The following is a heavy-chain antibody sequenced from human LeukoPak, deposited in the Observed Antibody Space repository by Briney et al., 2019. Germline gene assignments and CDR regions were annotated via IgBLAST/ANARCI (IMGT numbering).Heavy chain of an antibody. CDR3: SRDISATTRAYDY. CDR2: ISISGTYI. D-gene: IGHD1-26*01. Sequence: PGGSLRLSCAASGFILSYYNMNWVRQAPGKGLEWVSFISISGTYITYADSVKGRFTISRENAKNSLYLQMNSLRAEDTAVYYCSRDISATTRAYDYWGQGTLVTVSS. CDR1: GFILSYYN. V-gene: IGHV3-21*01. J-gene: IGHJ4*02.